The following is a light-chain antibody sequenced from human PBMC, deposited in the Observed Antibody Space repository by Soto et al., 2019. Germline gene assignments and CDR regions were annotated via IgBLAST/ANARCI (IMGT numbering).Light chain of an antibody. Sequence: QSVLTQPPSVSGAQGQRVTISCTGSSSNIGAGYDVHWYQQLPGPAPKLLIYGNSNRPSGVPDRFSGSKSGTSASLAITGLQAEDEADYYCQSYDSSLSRYVFGTGTKVTVL. V-gene: IGLV1-40*01. J-gene: IGLJ1*01. CDR1: SSNIGAGYD. CDR3: QSYDSSLSRYV. CDR2: GNS.